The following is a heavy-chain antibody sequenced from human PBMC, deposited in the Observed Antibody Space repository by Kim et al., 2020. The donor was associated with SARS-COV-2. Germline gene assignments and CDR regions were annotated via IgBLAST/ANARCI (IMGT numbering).Heavy chain of an antibody. Sequence: SETLSLTCTVSGGSISSYYWSWIRQPPGKGLEWIGYIYYSGSTNYNPSLKSRVTISVDTSKNQFSLKLSSVTAADTAVYYCARDIRGYSYGPGPKYNWFDPWGQGTLVTVSS. CDR2: IYYSGST. CDR3: ARDIRGYSYGPGPKYNWFDP. CDR1: GGSISSYY. J-gene: IGHJ5*02. D-gene: IGHD5-18*01. V-gene: IGHV4-59*13.